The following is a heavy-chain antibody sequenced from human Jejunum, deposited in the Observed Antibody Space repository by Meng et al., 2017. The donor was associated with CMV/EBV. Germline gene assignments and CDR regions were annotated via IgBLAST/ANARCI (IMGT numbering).Heavy chain of an antibody. CDR1: GGSINDNKW. CDR2: IFRTGTT. D-gene: IGHD3-10*01. Sequence: VPGGSINDNKWWTWVRQTPGKGLEWIGEIFRTGTTSLNPSLKSRVTISADKSKNHFSLNLSSVTDADTAVYYCVTHDYGSRTSGFGPWGQGTLVTVSS. J-gene: IGHJ5*02. CDR3: VTHDYGSRTSGFGP. V-gene: IGHV4-4*02.